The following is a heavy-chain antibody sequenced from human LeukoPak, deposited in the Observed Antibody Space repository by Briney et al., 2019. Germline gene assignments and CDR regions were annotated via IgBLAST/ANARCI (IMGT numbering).Heavy chain of an antibody. D-gene: IGHD5-18*01. Sequence: ASVKVSCKASGYTFTSYGISWVRQAPGQGLEWMGWISAYNGNTNYAQKLQGRVTMTTDTSTSTAYMELRSLRSDDTAVYYCARDKASGGLSWIQLWSDRFDYWGQGTLVTVS. V-gene: IGHV1-18*01. J-gene: IGHJ4*02. CDR3: ARDKASGGLSWIQLWSDRFDY. CDR2: ISAYNGNT. CDR1: GYTFTSYG.